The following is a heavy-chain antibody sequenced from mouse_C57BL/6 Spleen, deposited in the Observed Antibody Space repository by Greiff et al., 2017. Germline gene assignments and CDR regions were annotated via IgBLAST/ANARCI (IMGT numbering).Heavy chain of an antibody. D-gene: IGHD1-1*01. J-gene: IGHJ1*03. CDR2: IRNKANNHAT. V-gene: IGHV6-6*01. Sequence: EVQRVESGGGLVQPGGSMKLSCAASGFTFSDAWMDWVRQSPEKGLEWVAEIRNKANNHATYYAESVKGRFTISGDESKSSVYLQMNSLRSEDTGIYYCTRIYYYGSSHWYFDVWGTGTTVTVSS. CDR1: GFTFSDAW. CDR3: TRIYYYGSSHWYFDV.